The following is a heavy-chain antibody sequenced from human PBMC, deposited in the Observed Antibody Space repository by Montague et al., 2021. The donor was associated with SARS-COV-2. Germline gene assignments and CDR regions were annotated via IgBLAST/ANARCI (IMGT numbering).Heavy chain of an antibody. CDR2: INHSANT. CDR1: GGSLSGYY. Sequence: SETLSLTCAVYGGSLSGYYWSWIHQPPEKGLEWIGEINHSANTXXXPSXXXPVTISIDTSKNQFSLKMTSVTAADTATYYCASGIYPSGSYYNRYYYGLNIWGPGTTVIVSS. J-gene: IGHJ6*02. V-gene: IGHV4-34*01. CDR3: ASGIYPSGSYYNRYYYGLNI. D-gene: IGHD3-10*01.